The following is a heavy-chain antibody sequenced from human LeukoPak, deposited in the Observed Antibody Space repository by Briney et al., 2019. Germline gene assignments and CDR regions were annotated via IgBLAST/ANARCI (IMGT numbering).Heavy chain of an antibody. J-gene: IGHJ3*02. CDR3: ARHREPRGYPDDAFDI. CDR2: IYPGDSDP. CDR1: GYSFTDYW. D-gene: IGHD3-16*02. Sequence: GESLKISCSGSGYSFTDYWIGWVRQMPGKGLEWMGIIYPGDSDPRYSPSFQGQVTISADKSISTAYLQWSSLMASDTAMYYCARHREPRGYPDDAFDIWGQGTLVTVSS. V-gene: IGHV5-51*01.